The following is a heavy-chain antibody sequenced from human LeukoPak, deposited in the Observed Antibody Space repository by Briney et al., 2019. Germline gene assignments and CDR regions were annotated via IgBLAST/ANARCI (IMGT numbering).Heavy chain of an antibody. D-gene: IGHD1-26*01. V-gene: IGHV3-11*01. J-gene: IGHJ5*02. Sequence: PGGSLRLSCAASGFTFSDYKSWIRQAPGKGLEWVSYISTTGNTIYYADSVKGRFTISRDNAKKSLYLQMNSLRAEDTAVYYCARLVSNWFDPWGQGTLVTVSS. CDR3: ARLVSNWFDP. CDR1: GFTFSDYK. CDR2: ISTTGNTI.